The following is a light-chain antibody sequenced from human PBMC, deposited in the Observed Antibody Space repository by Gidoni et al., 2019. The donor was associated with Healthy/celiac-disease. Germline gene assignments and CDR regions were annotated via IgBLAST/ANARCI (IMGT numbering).Light chain of an antibody. V-gene: IGKV3-11*01. CDR2: DAS. Sequence: EIVLTKSPATLSLSPGERATLSCRASQSVSSYLAWYQQKPGQDPRLLIYDASNRATGIPARFSGSVSVTDFTLTIISLEPEDFAVYYCQQRSNWPPRTFGQXTKLEIK. J-gene: IGKJ2*01. CDR1: QSVSSY. CDR3: QQRSNWPPRT.